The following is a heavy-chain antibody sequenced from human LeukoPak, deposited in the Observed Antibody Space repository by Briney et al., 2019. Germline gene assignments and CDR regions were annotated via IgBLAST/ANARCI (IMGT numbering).Heavy chain of an antibody. V-gene: IGHV4-4*02. CDR3: ARDSDYPDAFDI. Sequence: SETLSLTCAVSGGSISSSNWWSWVRQPPGKGLEWIGEIYHSGSTNYNPSLKSRVTISVDTSKNQFSLKLSSVTAADTAVYYCARDSDYPDAFDIWGQGTMVTVSS. CDR2: IYHSGST. J-gene: IGHJ3*02. D-gene: IGHD4-11*01. CDR1: GGSISSSNW.